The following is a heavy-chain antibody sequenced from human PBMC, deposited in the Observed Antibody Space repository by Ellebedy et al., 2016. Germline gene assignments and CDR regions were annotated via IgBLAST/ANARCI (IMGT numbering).Heavy chain of an antibody. D-gene: IGHD6-13*01. CDR3: AKDPKPAAAGPLPFDY. V-gene: IGHV3-48*01. CDR2: ISSSSSTI. CDR1: GFTFSSYW. Sequence: GESLKISXAASGFTFSSYWMSWVRQAPGKGLEWVSYISSSSSTIYYADSVKGRFTISRDNSKNTLYLQMNSLRAEDTAVYYCAKDPKPAAAGPLPFDYWGQGTLVTVSS. J-gene: IGHJ4*02.